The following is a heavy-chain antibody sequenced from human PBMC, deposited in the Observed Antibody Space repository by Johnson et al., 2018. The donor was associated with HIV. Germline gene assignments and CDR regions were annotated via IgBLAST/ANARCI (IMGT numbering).Heavy chain of an antibody. CDR3: AKDLVERSGISDDAFDI. CDR2: INNSGGST. CDR1: GFTFSNYA. J-gene: IGHJ3*02. Sequence: VQLVESGGSLVLPGGSLRLSCAASGFTFSNYAMSWVRQAPGKGLEWVSTINNSGGSTYYADFVMGRFTISRDNSKNTLYRQMNSLRAEDAAVYYCAKDLVERSGISDDAFDIWDQGTMVTVSS. D-gene: IGHD3-10*01. V-gene: IGHV3-23*04.